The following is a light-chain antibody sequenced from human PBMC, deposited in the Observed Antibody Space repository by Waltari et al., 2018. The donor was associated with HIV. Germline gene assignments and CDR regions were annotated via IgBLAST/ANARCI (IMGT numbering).Light chain of an antibody. V-gene: IGLV2-14*03. CDR1: SSDVGGYNY. Sequence: QSALTQPASVSGSPGQSITISCTGTSSDVGGYNYVYWYQQHPGTAPKLMIYDVSNRPSGVSTRFSGSKSGNTASLTISGLQAEDEADYYCSSYTSSSTVVFGGGTKLTVL. J-gene: IGLJ2*01. CDR3: SSYTSSSTVV. CDR2: DVS.